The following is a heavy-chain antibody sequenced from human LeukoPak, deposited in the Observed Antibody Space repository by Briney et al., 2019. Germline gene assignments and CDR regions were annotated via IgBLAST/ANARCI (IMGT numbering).Heavy chain of an antibody. D-gene: IGHD4-17*01. J-gene: IGHJ4*02. CDR1: GASISGSGYY. V-gene: IGHV4-39*01. Sequence: SETLSLTCTVSGASISGSGYYWGWIRQPPGKGLEWIGSIYSSGSTYYNASLQSRVTISIETSKNQISLRLSSVTAADTAMYYCAKSGDYGLIDYWGQGTLVTVSS. CDR3: AKSGDYGLIDY. CDR2: IYSSGST.